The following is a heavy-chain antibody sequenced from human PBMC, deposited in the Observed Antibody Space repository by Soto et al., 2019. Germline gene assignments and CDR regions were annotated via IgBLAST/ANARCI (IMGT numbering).Heavy chain of an antibody. J-gene: IGHJ5*02. CDR1: GGSISSYY. Sequence: ETLSLTCTVSGGSISSYYWSWTRQPAWKGLEWIGRIYTSGSTNYNPSLKSRVTMSVDTSKNQFSLKLSSVTAADTAVYYCARTLLDYGVWFDPCGQGTMVTVST. D-gene: IGHD4-17*01. CDR2: IYTSGST. V-gene: IGHV4-4*07. CDR3: ARTLLDYGVWFDP.